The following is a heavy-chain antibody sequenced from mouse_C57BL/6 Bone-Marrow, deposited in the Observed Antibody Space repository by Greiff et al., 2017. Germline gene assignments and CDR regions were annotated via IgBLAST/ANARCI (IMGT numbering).Heavy chain of an antibody. V-gene: IGHV14-4*01. CDR1: GFNIKDDY. D-gene: IGHD2-4*01. CDR2: IDPENGDT. J-gene: IGHJ2*01. CDR3: TTGFYYDYHEGDY. Sequence: EVKLVESGAELVRPGASVTLSCTASGFNIKDDYMHWVKQRPEQGLEWIGWIDPENGDTEYASKFQGKASITADTSSNTAYLQLSSLTSEDTAVYYCTTGFYYDYHEGDYWGQGTTLTVSS.